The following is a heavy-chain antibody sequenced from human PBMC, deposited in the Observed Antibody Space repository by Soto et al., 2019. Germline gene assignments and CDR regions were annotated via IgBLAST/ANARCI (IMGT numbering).Heavy chain of an antibody. D-gene: IGHD3-22*01. J-gene: IGHJ4*02. CDR1: GFTFSSYA. CDR2: ISGSGGNT. Sequence: GGSLRLSCAASGFTFSSYAMSWVRQAPGKGLEWVSAISGSGGNTYYADSVKGRFTISRDNSKNTLYLQMSSLRAEGTAVYYCAKDGYYYDSSGFIDYWGQGTLVTVSS. CDR3: AKDGYYYDSSGFIDY. V-gene: IGHV3-23*01.